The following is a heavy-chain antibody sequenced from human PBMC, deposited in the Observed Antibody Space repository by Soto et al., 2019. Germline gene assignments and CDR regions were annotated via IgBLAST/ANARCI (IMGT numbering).Heavy chain of an antibody. J-gene: IGHJ6*02. V-gene: IGHV3-30-3*01. CDR2: ISYDGSNK. D-gene: IGHD5-12*01. Sequence: PGGSLRLSCAASGFTFSSYAMHWVRQAPGKGLEWVAVISYDGSNKYYADSVKGRFTISRDNSKNTLYLQMNSLRAEDTAVYYCARDLSGYSGYDNPYYYYGMDVWGQGTTVTVYS. CDR1: GFTFSSYA. CDR3: ARDLSGYSGYDNPYYYYGMDV.